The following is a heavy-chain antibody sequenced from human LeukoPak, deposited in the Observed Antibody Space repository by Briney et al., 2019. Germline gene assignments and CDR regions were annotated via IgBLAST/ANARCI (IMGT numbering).Heavy chain of an antibody. V-gene: IGHV1-46*01. D-gene: IGHD6-19*01. CDR1: GYTFTSYY. Sequence: ASVKVSCKASGYTFTSYYMHWVRQAPGQGLEWMGIINPSGGSTSYAQTFQGRVTMTRDTSKSTVYMELSSMRSEDTAVYYCAREGIAVAALRAFDIWGQGTMVTVSS. CDR2: INPSGGST. J-gene: IGHJ3*02. CDR3: AREGIAVAALRAFDI.